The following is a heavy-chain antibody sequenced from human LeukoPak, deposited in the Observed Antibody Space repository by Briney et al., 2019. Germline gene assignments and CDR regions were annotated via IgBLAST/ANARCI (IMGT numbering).Heavy chain of an antibody. Sequence: ASVKVSCKASGGTFSSYAISWVRQAPGQGLEWMGGIIPIFGTANYAQKFQGRVTITADESTSTAYMELSSLRSEDTAVYYCARDAPYSGSYGTFDYWGQGTLVTVSS. D-gene: IGHD1-26*01. V-gene: IGHV1-69*13. CDR3: ARDAPYSGSYGTFDY. J-gene: IGHJ4*02. CDR1: GGTFSSYA. CDR2: IIPIFGTA.